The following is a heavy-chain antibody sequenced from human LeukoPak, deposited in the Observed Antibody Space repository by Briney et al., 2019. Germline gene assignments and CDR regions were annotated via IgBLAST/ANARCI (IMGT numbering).Heavy chain of an antibody. CDR2: INPSGVST. Sequence: VASVKVSCKACGYTFTSNYMHWVRQAPGQGLEGMGVINPSGVSTTYAQKFHGRVTVTRDTSTSTLELSSLRSEDTAVYYCASAYNWNDGLDYWGQGTLVTVSS. CDR1: GYTFTSNY. CDR3: ASAYNWNDGLDY. J-gene: IGHJ4*02. D-gene: IGHD1-20*01. V-gene: IGHV1-46*01.